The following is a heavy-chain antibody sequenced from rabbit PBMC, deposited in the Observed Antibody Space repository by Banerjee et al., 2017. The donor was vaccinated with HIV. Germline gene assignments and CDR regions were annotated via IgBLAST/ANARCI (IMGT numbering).Heavy chain of an antibody. CDR3: ARDLAGVIGWNFGL. Sequence: QEQLEESGGDLVKPEGSLTLTCTASGFSFSSSDWICWVRQAPGKGLEWIACIYAGSSGSTYYASWVNGRFTISKTSSTTVTLQMTSLTAADTATYFCARDLAGVIGWNFGLWGQGTLVTVS. CDR1: GFSFSSSDW. J-gene: IGHJ3*01. V-gene: IGHV1S45*01. CDR2: IYAGSSGST. D-gene: IGHD4-1*01.